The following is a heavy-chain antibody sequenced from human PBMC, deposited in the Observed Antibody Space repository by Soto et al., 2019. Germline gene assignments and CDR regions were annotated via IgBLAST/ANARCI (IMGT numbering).Heavy chain of an antibody. CDR1: GFTFSSYA. D-gene: IGHD3-10*01. Sequence: GGSLRLSCAASGFTFSSYAMSWVRQAPGKGLEWVSAISGSGGSTYYADSVKGRFTISRDNSKNTLYLQMNSLRAEDTAVYYCAKKHGSGSYFSGGGQVLRYYYYMDVWGKGTTVTVSS. CDR2: ISGSGGST. J-gene: IGHJ6*03. V-gene: IGHV3-23*01. CDR3: AKKHGSGSYFSGGGQVLRYYYYMDV.